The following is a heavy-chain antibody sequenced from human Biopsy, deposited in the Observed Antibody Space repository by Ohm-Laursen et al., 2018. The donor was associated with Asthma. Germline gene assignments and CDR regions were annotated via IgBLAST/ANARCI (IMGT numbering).Heavy chain of an antibody. CDR3: GGCSSSNYYYGLDV. CDR2: IISIIGTA. J-gene: IGHJ6*02. D-gene: IGHD6-6*01. Sequence: SSVKVSCKAYGDSFISYAITWVRQAPGQGLEWMGGIISIIGTAHYAPKFQGRVTISADESTSTAYMELTSLSSEDTAVFFCGGCSSSNYYYGLDVWGQGTTVSVSS. V-gene: IGHV1-69*01. CDR1: GDSFISYA.